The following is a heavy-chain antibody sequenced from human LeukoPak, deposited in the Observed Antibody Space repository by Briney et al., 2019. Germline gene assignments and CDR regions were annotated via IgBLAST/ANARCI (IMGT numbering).Heavy chain of an antibody. Sequence: PGRSLRLSCAASGFTFSSYAMHWVRQAPGKGLEWVAVISYDGSNKYYADSVKGRFTISRDNSKNTLYLQMNSLRAEDTAVYYCARDPDKGYYDSSGYYEMGIFDYWGQGTLVTVSS. D-gene: IGHD3-22*01. CDR1: GFTFSSYA. CDR2: ISYDGSNK. V-gene: IGHV3-30-3*01. CDR3: ARDPDKGYYDSSGYYEMGIFDY. J-gene: IGHJ4*02.